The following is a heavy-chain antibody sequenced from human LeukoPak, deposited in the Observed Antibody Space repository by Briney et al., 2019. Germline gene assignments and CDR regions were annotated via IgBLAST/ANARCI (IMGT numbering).Heavy chain of an antibody. CDR3: EKHYCSDASCSVFSFDS. V-gene: IGHV3-23*01. J-gene: IGHJ4*02. CDR1: GFTFNNYA. CDR2: ICGNCGTA. Sequence: GGSLRLSCAASGFTFNNYAMNWVRQAPGKGLEWVSSICGNCGTAYYVDSVKGRFTISRDNSKNTLYLQMNSLRAEDTAVYYCEKHYCSDASCSVFSFDSWGQGTLVTVSS. D-gene: IGHD2-2*01.